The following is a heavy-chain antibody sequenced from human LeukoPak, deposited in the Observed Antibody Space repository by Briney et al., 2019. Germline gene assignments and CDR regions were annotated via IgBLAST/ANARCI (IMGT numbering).Heavy chain of an antibody. Sequence: GATVKLSCKASGYTFTGYYMHWVRQAPGQGLEWMGCINPNSGATNYTQKFQGRVTMTMDTSISTAYMELSRLRADDTAVYYCARGGYSYGYVPRPGDYWGQGTLATVSS. J-gene: IGHJ4*02. CDR3: ARGGYSYGYVPRPGDY. CDR2: INPNSGAT. CDR1: GYTFTGYY. D-gene: IGHD5-18*01. V-gene: IGHV1-2*02.